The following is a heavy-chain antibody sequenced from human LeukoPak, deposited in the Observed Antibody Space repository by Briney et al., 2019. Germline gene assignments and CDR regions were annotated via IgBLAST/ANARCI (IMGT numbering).Heavy chain of an antibody. Sequence: GGSLRLSCAASGFTFSSDYMSWVRQAPGKGLEWVSVIYSGGSTFYADPVKGRFTISRDNSKNTLHLQMNSLRVEDTAIYYCARGTIARLGPFDCWGQGTLVTVSS. V-gene: IGHV3-53*01. J-gene: IGHJ4*02. CDR1: GFTFSSDY. CDR3: ARGTIARLGPFDC. CDR2: IYSGGST. D-gene: IGHD6-6*01.